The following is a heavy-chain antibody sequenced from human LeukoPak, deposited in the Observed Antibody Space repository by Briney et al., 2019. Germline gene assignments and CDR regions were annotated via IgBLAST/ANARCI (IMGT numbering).Heavy chain of an antibody. J-gene: IGHJ4*02. V-gene: IGHV4-61*01. CDR2: IYYSGAT. Sequence: SETLSLTCTVSGYSISSDYYWTRIRQPPGKGLEWIGFIYYSGATNYNPSLKSRVTMSVDTSKNQLSLKLTSVTAADTAVYYCASSRFWSGYADYWGQGALVTVSS. CDR3: ASSRFWSGYADY. D-gene: IGHD3-3*01. CDR1: GYSISSDYY.